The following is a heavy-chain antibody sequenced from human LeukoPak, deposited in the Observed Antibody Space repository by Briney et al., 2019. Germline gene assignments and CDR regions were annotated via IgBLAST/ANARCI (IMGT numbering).Heavy chain of an antibody. CDR2: INPSGGST. CDR1: GYTFTSYY. J-gene: IGHJ5*02. D-gene: IGHD3-10*01. V-gene: IGHV1-46*01. CDR3: ARVSGFGGGPFGP. Sequence: ASVKVSCKASGYTFTSYYMHWVRQAPGQGLEWMGRINPSGGSTSYAQQFQGRVTMTRHTSTSTVYMELSSLRSQDTAVYYCARVSGFGGGPFGPWGQGTLVRVSS.